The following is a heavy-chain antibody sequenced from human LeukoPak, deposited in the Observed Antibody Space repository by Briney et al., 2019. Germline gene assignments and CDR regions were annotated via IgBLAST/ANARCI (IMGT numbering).Heavy chain of an antibody. D-gene: IGHD4-17*01. Sequence: PGGSLRLSCAASGFTFSSYSMNWVRQAPGKGLEWVSSISSSSSYIYYADSVKGRFTISRDNARNSLYLQMNSLRAEDTAVYYCAREVDDYGDHGEGYWGQGTLVTVSS. CDR3: AREVDDYGDHGEGY. J-gene: IGHJ4*02. CDR1: GFTFSSYS. CDR2: ISSSSSYI. V-gene: IGHV3-21*01.